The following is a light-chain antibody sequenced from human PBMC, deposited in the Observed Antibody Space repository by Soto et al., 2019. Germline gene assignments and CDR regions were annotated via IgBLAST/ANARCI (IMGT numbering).Light chain of an antibody. V-gene: IGLV2-8*01. CDR2: EVT. CDR1: SSDVGRFNF. Sequence: QSVLTQPPSASGSPGQSVTISCTGTSSDVGRFNFVSWFQQHPGKAPKALIYEVTKRPSGVPDRFSASKSGNTASLTVSGLQVEDEADYYCSSYAGSNNVVFGGGTKVTVL. CDR3: SSYAGSNNVV. J-gene: IGLJ2*01.